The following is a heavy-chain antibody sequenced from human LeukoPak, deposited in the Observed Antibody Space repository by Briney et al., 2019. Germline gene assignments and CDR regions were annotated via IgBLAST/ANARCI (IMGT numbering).Heavy chain of an antibody. CDR1: GFTFTNYW. CDR3: AREVDCSSTSCYYAPTYNWFDP. Sequence: GGSLRLSCAASGFTFTNYWMNWVRQAPGKGLEWVANLKQDGSEKNYVDSVKGRFTISRDNAKNSLYLQMNSLRVEDTAVYYCAREVDCSSTSCYYAPTYNWFDPWAREPWSPSPQ. V-gene: IGHV3-7*03. D-gene: IGHD2-2*01. CDR2: LKQDGSEK. J-gene: IGHJ5*02.